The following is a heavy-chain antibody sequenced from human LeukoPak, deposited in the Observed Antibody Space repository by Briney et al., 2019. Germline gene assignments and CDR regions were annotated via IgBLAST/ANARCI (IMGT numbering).Heavy chain of an antibody. Sequence: SETLSPTCTVSGGSISSYYWSWIRQPPGKGLEWIGYIYTSGSTNYNPSLKSRVTISVDTSKNQFSLKLSSVTAADTAVYYCARQNYYYYMDVWGKGTTVTVSS. CDR3: ARQNYYYYMDV. J-gene: IGHJ6*03. CDR2: IYTSGST. CDR1: GGSISSYY. V-gene: IGHV4-4*09.